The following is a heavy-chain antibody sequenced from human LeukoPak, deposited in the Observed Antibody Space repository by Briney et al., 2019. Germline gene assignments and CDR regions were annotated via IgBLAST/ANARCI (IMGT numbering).Heavy chain of an antibody. CDR3: ARAWFGLVIPSAWFDP. J-gene: IGHJ5*02. Sequence: SETLSLTCTVSGGSISSYYWSWIRQPPGKGLEWLGYIYYSGSTNYNPSLKSRVTISVDTSQDHFSLKLSSVTAADTAEYYCARAWFGLVIPSAWFDPWGQGTLVTVSS. V-gene: IGHV4-59*01. D-gene: IGHD3-10*01. CDR1: GGSISSYY. CDR2: IYYSGST.